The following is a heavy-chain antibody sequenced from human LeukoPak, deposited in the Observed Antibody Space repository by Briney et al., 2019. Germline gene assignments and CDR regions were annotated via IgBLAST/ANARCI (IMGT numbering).Heavy chain of an antibody. J-gene: IGHJ4*02. Sequence: GGTLRLSCAASGFSFSSYGMNWVRQAPGKGLEWVSSISTSGSTIYYADSVKGRFTISRDNARNSLYLQVDSLRAEDTAVFYCARDGPGYSFDYWGQGTLVTVSS. CDR3: ARDGPGYSFDY. CDR2: ISTSGSTI. CDR1: GFSFSSYG. V-gene: IGHV3-48*03. D-gene: IGHD5-18*01.